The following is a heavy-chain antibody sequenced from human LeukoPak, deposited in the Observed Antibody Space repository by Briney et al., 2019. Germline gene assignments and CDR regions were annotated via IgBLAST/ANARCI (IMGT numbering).Heavy chain of an antibody. CDR1: GGSFGGHY. Sequence: SETLSLTCAVYGGSFGGHYWSWIRQSPWKGLEWIGEINDSGNTNYNPSLKSRVTLSADTSKNQFSLKLKSVTAADTAVYYCARARGAVTIDYWGQGTLVTVSS. J-gene: IGHJ4*02. V-gene: IGHV4-34*01. CDR3: ARARGAVTIDY. CDR2: INDSGNT. D-gene: IGHD3-10*01.